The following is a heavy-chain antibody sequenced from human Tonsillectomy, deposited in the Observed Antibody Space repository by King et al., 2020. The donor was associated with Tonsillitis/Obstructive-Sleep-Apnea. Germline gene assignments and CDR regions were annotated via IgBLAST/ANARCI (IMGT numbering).Heavy chain of an antibody. Sequence: LQLQESGPGLVKPSQTLSLTCTVSGGSISSGGYYWSWIRQHPGKGLEWIGYIYYSGSTHYNPSLKSRVTISVDTSKNQFSLKLSSVTAADPAVYYCWRLGYCSSTGCYGTGLDWFDPWGQGTLVTVSS. D-gene: IGHD2-2*01. CDR2: IYYSGST. CDR1: GGSISSGGYY. CDR3: WRLGYCSSTGCYGTGLDWFDP. J-gene: IGHJ5*02. V-gene: IGHV4-31*03.